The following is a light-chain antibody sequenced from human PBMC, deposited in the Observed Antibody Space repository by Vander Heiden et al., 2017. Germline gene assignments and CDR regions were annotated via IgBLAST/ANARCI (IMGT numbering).Light chain of an antibody. V-gene: IGKV1D-16*01. J-gene: IGKJ5*01. CDR1: QGISNS. CDR2: AAS. CDR3: LQYNDLQIT. Sequence: DIQMTQSPSSLSASVGDTVTITCRASQGISNSLAWYQQIPEKAPKPLIYAASSVRSGVPPRLRGSGYRTHFTLTISSLQPEDFATYYCLQYNDLQITLGKGTRLEIK.